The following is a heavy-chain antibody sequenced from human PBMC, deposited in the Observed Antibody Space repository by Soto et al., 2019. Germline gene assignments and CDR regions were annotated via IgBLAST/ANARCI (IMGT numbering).Heavy chain of an antibody. Sequence: EVLLVESGGGLVQPGGSLRLSCAASGFTFSDHYIDWVRQAPGKGLEWVGRTRNKANSYTTEYAASVKGRFTISRDDSKNSLYLQMNSLKTDDTAVYYCARELMTTVTYFDYWGQGTLVTVSS. CDR1: GFTFSDHY. V-gene: IGHV3-72*01. CDR2: TRNKANSYTT. J-gene: IGHJ4*02. CDR3: ARELMTTVTYFDY. D-gene: IGHD4-17*01.